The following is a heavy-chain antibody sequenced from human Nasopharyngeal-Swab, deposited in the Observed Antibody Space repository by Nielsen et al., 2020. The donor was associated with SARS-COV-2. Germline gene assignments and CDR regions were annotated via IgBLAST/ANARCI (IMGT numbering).Heavy chain of an antibody. CDR1: GFTFSSYS. CDR2: ISSSSSTI. Sequence: GGSLRLSCAASGFTFSSYSMNWVRQAPGKGLEWVSSISSSSSTIYYADSVKGRFTISRDNAKNSLYLQMNSLRDEDTAVYYCAREDEGDYYGSGSPPYIDYWGQGTLVTVSS. D-gene: IGHD3-10*01. J-gene: IGHJ4*02. CDR3: AREDEGDYYGSGSPPYIDY. V-gene: IGHV3-48*02.